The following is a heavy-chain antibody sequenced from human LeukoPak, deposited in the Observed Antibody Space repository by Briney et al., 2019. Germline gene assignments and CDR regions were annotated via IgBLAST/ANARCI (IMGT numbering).Heavy chain of an antibody. CDR2: IYLSGST. CDR3: ARVGGYSYGLYYFDY. Sequence: SETLSLTCTVYGDSISSGYYCGWIRQPPGNGREWMGSIYLSGSTYYNPSLKSRVTISVDTPKNKFSLKLSSVTAADTAVYYCARVGGYSYGLYYFDYWGQGTLVTVSS. J-gene: IGHJ4*02. V-gene: IGHV4-38-2*02. CDR1: GDSISSGYY. D-gene: IGHD5-18*01.